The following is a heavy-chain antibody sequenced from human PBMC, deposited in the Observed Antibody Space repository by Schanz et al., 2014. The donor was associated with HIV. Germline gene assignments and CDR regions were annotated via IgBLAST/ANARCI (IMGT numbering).Heavy chain of an antibody. Sequence: GQLGGSGGGVVQPGRSLRLSCAVSGFIFSNYGMHWGRQAPGKGLGWGEVKTYEGINKYYSDSVKGRFTISRDNSKNTLYLQMNSLRAEDTAVYYCAKDQGDVSGTPFDYWGQGTLVTVSS. V-gene: IGHV3-30*18. D-gene: IGHD1-20*01. CDR1: GFIFSNYG. J-gene: IGHJ4*02. CDR3: AKDQGDVSGTPFDY. CDR2: KTYEGINK.